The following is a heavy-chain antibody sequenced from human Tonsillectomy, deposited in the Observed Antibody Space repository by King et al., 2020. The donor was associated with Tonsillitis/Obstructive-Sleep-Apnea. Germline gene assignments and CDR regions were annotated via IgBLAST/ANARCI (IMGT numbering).Heavy chain of an antibody. J-gene: IGHJ3*02. CDR2: IFYTGRT. Sequence: MQLQESGPGLVKPSETLSLTCTVSGGSISGDYWIWVRQPPGKGLEWIGYIFYTGRTSYNPSLESRVTMSADTSKNQFSLMLTSVTAADTAVYYYARRVVPDAFDIWGQGTMVTVSS. CDR1: GGSISGDY. CDR3: ARRVVPDAFDI. D-gene: IGHD2-15*01. V-gene: IGHV4-59*08.